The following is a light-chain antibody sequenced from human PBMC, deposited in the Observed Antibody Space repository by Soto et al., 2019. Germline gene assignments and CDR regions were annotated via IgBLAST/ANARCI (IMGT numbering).Light chain of an antibody. CDR1: QTISSW. J-gene: IGKJ1*01. CDR3: QQPDTYWP. CDR2: DAS. V-gene: IGKV1-5*01. Sequence: DIQMTLSPSTLSVSVGDRVTITCRASQTISSWLAWYQQKPGKAPKLLIYDASSLQSGVPSRFSGSGSGREFTLTISSLQPDDFASYYCQQPDTYWPLGQGTKVAIK.